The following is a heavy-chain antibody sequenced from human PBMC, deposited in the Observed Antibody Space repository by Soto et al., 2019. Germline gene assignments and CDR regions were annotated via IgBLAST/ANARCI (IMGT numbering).Heavy chain of an antibody. CDR3: AIDEKVGDYVNHYGMDV. D-gene: IGHD4-17*01. V-gene: IGHV3-43D*04. J-gene: IGHJ6*02. Sequence: EVQLVESGGVVVQPGGSLRLSCAASGFTFDDYAMHWVRQAPGKGLEWVSLISWDGGSTYYADSVKGRFTISRDNSKNSLYLQMNSLRAEDTALYYCAIDEKVGDYVNHYGMDVWGQGTTVTVSS. CDR2: ISWDGGST. CDR1: GFTFDDYA.